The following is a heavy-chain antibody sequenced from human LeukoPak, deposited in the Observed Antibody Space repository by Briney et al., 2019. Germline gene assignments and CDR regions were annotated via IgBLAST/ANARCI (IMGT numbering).Heavy chain of an antibody. CDR3: ARVGEADAFDI. Sequence: PQTLSLTCTVSGVSISSGGYYWSWSRQHPGKGLEWIGNIYYSGSAYYNPSLKSRVTISVDRSKNQFSLKLRSVTAADTAVYYCARVGEADAFDIWGQGTMVTVSS. V-gene: IGHV4-31*03. J-gene: IGHJ3*02. CDR1: GVSISSGGYY. CDR2: IYYSGSA. D-gene: IGHD3-10*01.